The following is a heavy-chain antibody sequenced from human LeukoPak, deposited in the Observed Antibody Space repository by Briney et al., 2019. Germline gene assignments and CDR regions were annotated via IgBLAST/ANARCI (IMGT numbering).Heavy chain of an antibody. D-gene: IGHD6-19*01. CDR3: ARSIAVAGLTWFDP. J-gene: IGHJ5*02. CDR2: IYYSGST. V-gene: IGHV4-59*01. CDR1: GGSISSYY. Sequence: PSETLSLTCTVSGGSISSYYWSWIRQPPGKGLEWIGYIYYSGSTNYNPSLKSRVTISVDTSKNQFSLKRSSVTAADTAVYYCARSIAVAGLTWFDPWGQGTLVTVSS.